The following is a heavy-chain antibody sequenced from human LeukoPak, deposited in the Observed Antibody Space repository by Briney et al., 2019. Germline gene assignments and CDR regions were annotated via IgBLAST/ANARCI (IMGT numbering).Heavy chain of an antibody. CDR2: ISHGGST. CDR3: ARRESSAAYVTDY. J-gene: IGHJ4*02. Sequence: SGTLSLTCTVSGDSMNSSHWWNWVRQPPGKGLEWIGEISHGGSTLYNPSLQSRVIISVDTSKNQFSLKLSSVTAADTAVYYCARRESSAAYVTDYWGQGTLVTVSS. V-gene: IGHV4-4*02. D-gene: IGHD6-19*01. CDR1: GDSMNSSHW.